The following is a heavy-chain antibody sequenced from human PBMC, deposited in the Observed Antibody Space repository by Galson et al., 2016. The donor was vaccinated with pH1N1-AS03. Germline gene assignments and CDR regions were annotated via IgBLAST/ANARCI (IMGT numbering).Heavy chain of an antibody. CDR2: ISSNGGST. CDR1: GFTFSNYA. V-gene: IGHV3-64*01. CDR3: AREGHTAVAAASFDY. J-gene: IGHJ4*02. Sequence: SLRLSCAASGFTFSNYAMHWLRQAPGKGLEYLSTISSNGGSTYYANSVKGRFTISRDNSKNTLYLQMGSLRAEDMAVYYCAREGHTAVAAASFDYWGQGTLVTVSS. D-gene: IGHD5-18*01.